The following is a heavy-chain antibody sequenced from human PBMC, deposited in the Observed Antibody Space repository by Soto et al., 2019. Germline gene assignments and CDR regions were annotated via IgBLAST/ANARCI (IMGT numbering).Heavy chain of an antibody. Sequence: GKGLEWVANIKQDGSEKYYVDSVKGRFTISRDNAKNSLYLQMNSLRAEDTAVYYCARDSFAMVPFDYWGQGILVTVS. D-gene: IGHD5-18*01. V-gene: IGHV3-7*01. CDR2: IKQDGSEK. J-gene: IGHJ4*02. CDR3: ARDSFAMVPFDY.